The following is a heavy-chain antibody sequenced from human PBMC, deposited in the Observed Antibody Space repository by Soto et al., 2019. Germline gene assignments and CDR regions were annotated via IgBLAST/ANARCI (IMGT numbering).Heavy chain of an antibody. D-gene: IGHD6-13*01. V-gene: IGHV3-11*01. CDR3: ARAADSSSWYLDAFDI. J-gene: IGHJ3*02. Sequence: QVQLVESGGGLVKPGGSLRLSCAASGFTFSDYYMSWIRQAPGKGLEWVSYISSSGSTIYYADSVKGRFTISRDNDKNSLYLKMNSLRAEDTAVYYCARAADSSSWYLDAFDIWGQGTMVTVSS. CDR2: ISSSGSTI. CDR1: GFTFSDYY.